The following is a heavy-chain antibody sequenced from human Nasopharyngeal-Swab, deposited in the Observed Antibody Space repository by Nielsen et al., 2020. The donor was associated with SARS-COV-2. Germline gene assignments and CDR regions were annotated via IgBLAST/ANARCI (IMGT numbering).Heavy chain of an antibody. CDR2: IGTAGDT. CDR3: AREAVESSSWYYGMDV. V-gene: IGHV3-13*01. CDR1: GFTFSSYD. D-gene: IGHD6-13*01. Sequence: GGSLRLSCAASGFTFSSYDMHWVRQATGKGLEWVSAIGTAGDTYYPGSVKGRFTISRENAKNSLYLQMNSLRAGDTAVYYCAREAVESSSWYYGMDVWGRGTTVTVSS. J-gene: IGHJ6*02.